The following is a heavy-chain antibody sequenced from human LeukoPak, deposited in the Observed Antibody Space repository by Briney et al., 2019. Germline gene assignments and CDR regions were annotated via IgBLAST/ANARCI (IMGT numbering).Heavy chain of an antibody. J-gene: IGHJ6*04. Sequence: YPSETLSLTCAVYGGSFSGYYWSWIRQPPGKGLEWIGEINHSGSTNYNPSLKSRVIISVATSKNQFSLKLSSVTAADTAVYYCAFWDYTSSNPSGGDVWGKGTTVTVSS. V-gene: IGHV4-34*01. CDR3: AFWDYTSSNPSGGDV. D-gene: IGHD6-13*01. CDR2: INHSGST. CDR1: GGSFSGYY.